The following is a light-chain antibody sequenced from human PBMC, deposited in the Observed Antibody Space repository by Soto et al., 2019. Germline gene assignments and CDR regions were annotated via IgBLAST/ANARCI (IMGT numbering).Light chain of an antibody. CDR3: SSYTSSSTLCV. CDR2: DVS. Sequence: QSALTQPASVSGSPGQSITISCTGTSSDVGGYNYVSWYQQYPGKAPKLMIYDVSNRPSGVSNRFSGSKSGNTASLTISGLQAEDEADYYCSSYTSSSTLCVFGTGTKLTVL. CDR1: SSDVGGYNY. V-gene: IGLV2-14*01. J-gene: IGLJ1*01.